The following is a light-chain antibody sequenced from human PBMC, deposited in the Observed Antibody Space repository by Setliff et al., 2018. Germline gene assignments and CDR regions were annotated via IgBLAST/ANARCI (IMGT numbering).Light chain of an antibody. CDR3: SSYTSSSTVV. CDR2: DVS. J-gene: IGLJ2*01. V-gene: IGLV2-14*03. Sequence: LTQPASVSGSPGQSITISCTGTSSDVGGYNYVSWYQQHPGKAPKLMIYDVSNRPSGVSNRFSGSKSGNTASLTISGLQAEDEADYYCSSYTSSSTVVFGGGT. CDR1: SSDVGGYNY.